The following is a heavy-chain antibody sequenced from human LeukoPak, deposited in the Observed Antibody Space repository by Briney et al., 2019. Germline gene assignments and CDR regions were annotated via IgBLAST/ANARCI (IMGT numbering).Heavy chain of an antibody. V-gene: IGHV3-21*01. D-gene: IGHD2-2*01. Sequence: PGGSLRLSCAASGFTFSSYSMNWVRQAPGKGLAWVSSISSSSTYIYYADSVKGRFTISRDNAKNSLYLQMNSLRAEDTAVYYCARGGIVVVPAATDPYYYYYMDVWGKGTTVTISS. CDR3: ARGGIVVVPAATDPYYYYYMDV. J-gene: IGHJ6*03. CDR2: ISSSSTYI. CDR1: GFTFSSYS.